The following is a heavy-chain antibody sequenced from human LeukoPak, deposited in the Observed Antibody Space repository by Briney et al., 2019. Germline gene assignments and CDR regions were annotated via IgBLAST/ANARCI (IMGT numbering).Heavy chain of an antibody. CDR1: GFTFSSYW. CDR3: ARDSVTSHAFDI. V-gene: IGHV3-53*01. D-gene: IGHD2-21*02. Sequence: PGGSLRLSCGASGFTFSSYWMHWVRHAPGKGLEWVSVIYSGGSTYYADSVKGRFTISRDNSKNTLYLQMNSLRAEDTAVYYCARDSVTSHAFDIWGQGTMVTVSS. J-gene: IGHJ3*02. CDR2: IYSGGST.